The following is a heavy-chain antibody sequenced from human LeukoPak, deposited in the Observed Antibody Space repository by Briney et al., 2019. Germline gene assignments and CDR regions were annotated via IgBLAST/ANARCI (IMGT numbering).Heavy chain of an antibody. CDR2: IIAYNGST. CDR1: GYTFTSYG. D-gene: IGHD2-15*01. J-gene: IGHJ4*02. Sequence: GASVKVSCKASGYTFTSYGISWVRQAPGQGLEWMGWIIAYNGSTNYAQKLQGRVTITTDTSTSTAYMELRSLRSDDTAVYYCARDGYCSGGSCYHEIIDYWGQGTRVTVSS. CDR3: ARDGYCSGGSCYHEIIDY. V-gene: IGHV1-18*01.